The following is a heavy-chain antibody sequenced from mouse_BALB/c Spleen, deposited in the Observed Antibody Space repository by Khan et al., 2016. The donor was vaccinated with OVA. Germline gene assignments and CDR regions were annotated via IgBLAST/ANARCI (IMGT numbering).Heavy chain of an antibody. CDR1: GYSITSGYY. V-gene: IGHV3-6*02. J-gene: IGHJ1*01. D-gene: IGHD1-1*01. Sequence: QLEESGPGLVKPSQSLSLTCSVTGYSITSGYYWNWIRQFPGNKLEWMDYIRYDGSNNYNPSLKNRISITRDTSKNQLFLKLNSVTTEDTATYYCVRECYSTRWYFDVWGAGTSVTVSS. CDR2: IRYDGSN. CDR3: VRECYSTRWYFDV.